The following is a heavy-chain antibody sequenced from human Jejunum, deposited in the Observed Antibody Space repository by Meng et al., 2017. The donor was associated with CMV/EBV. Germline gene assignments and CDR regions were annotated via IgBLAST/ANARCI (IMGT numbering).Heavy chain of an antibody. CDR1: SESFRAYY. CDR3: ARSYGSGSSRFDP. V-gene: IGHV4-34*01. CDR2: IQHGGST. J-gene: IGHJ5*02. Sequence: SSESFRAYYWTWIRQSPGKGLEWVGEIQHGGSTKYNPSLKGRVTMLVDTSKKQVSLKVTSMTAADTALYYCARSYGSGSSRFDPWGQGTLVTVSS. D-gene: IGHD3-10*01.